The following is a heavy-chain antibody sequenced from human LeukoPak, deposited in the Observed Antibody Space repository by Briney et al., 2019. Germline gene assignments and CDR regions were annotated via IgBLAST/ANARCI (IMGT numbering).Heavy chain of an antibody. V-gene: IGHV4-59*01. CDR1: GGSISSYY. J-gene: IGHJ5*02. CDR2: IHYSGSI. Sequence: SETLSLTCTVSGGSISSYYYSWIRQPPGKGLEWIGSIHYSGSINHNPSLKSRVTISLDTSKNQISLEVSSVTAADTAVYHCARTLFSSGYAAWGQGTLVTVSS. CDR3: ARTLFSSGYAA. D-gene: IGHD3-22*01.